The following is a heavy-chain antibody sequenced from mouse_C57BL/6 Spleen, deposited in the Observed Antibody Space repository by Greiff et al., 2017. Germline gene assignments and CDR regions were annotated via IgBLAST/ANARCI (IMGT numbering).Heavy chain of an antibody. J-gene: IGHJ2*01. CDR2: INPNYGTT. CDR1: GYSFTDYN. V-gene: IGHV1-39*01. Sequence: VQLQQSGPELVKPGASVKISCKASGYSFTDYNMNWVKQSNGKSLEWIGVINPNYGTTSYNQKFKGKATLTVDKSSSTAYMQLNSLTSADSAVYYCARGVYYYGTYYFDYWGQGTTLTVSS. D-gene: IGHD1-1*01. CDR3: ARGVYYYGTYYFDY.